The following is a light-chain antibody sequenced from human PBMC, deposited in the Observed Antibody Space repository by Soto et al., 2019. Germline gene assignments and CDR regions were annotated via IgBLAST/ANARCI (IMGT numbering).Light chain of an antibody. CDR2: RAS. J-gene: IGKJ4*01. V-gene: IGKV1-12*01. CDR3: QQTTTFPLT. CDR1: QGITIG. Sequence: DIQMTQSHSSFSPSVGDRVTIPCRAGQGITIGLAWYQQKPGKAPKLLIYRASNLQSGVPSRFSGSGSGTDFTLTISGLQPADFATYYCQQTTTFPLTFGGGTKVEIK.